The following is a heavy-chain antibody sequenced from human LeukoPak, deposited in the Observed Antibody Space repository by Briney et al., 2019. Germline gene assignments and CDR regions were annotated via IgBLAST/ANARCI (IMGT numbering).Heavy chain of an antibody. J-gene: IGHJ4*02. Sequence: GGSLRLSCAASGFTFSSYAVSWVRQAPGKGLEWVSALTGSGATTNYADSVKGRFTISRDNSKNTLFLQMNSLRAEDTAVYYCATGEAVVVAALFDYWGQGTLVTVSS. CDR3: ATGEAVVVAALFDY. CDR1: GFTFSSYA. D-gene: IGHD2-15*01. V-gene: IGHV3-23*01. CDR2: LTGSGATT.